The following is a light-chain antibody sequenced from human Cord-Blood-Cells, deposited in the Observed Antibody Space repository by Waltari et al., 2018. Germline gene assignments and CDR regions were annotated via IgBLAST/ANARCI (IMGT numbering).Light chain of an antibody. CDR1: SPNIGSNT. CDR2: SNT. J-gene: IGLJ3*02. CDR3: AAWDDSLNGPV. V-gene: IGLV1-44*01. Sequence: QSVLTQPPSASGTPGPRVTISCSGSSPNIGSNTVNWYQQLPGTAPKLLIYSNTQRPSGVPDRFSGSKSGTSASLAISGLQSEDEADYYCAAWDDSLNGPVFGGGTKLTVL.